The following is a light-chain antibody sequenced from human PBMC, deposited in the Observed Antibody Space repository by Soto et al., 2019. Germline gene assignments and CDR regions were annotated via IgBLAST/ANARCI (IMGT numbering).Light chain of an antibody. CDR3: QQYGNSRT. Sequence: EIVLTQSPGTLSLSPGERATLCCRASQSVSSSYLAWYQQKPGQAPRLLIYGASTRATGIPDRFSGSESGTDFTLTISRLEPEDFAVYYCQQYGNSRTFGQGTKLELK. J-gene: IGKJ2*01. CDR2: GAS. CDR1: QSVSSSY. V-gene: IGKV3-20*01.